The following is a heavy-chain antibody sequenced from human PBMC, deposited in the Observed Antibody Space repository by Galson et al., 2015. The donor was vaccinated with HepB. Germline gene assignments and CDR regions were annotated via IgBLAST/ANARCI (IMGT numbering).Heavy chain of an antibody. J-gene: IGHJ4*02. CDR1: GFSLSTSGMC. V-gene: IGHV2-70*01. CDR2: IDWDDDK. D-gene: IGHD3-10*01. Sequence: PALVKPTQTLTLTCTFSGFSLSTSGMCVSWIRQPPGKALEWLTLIDWDDDKYYSTSLKTRLTISKDTSKNQVVLTMTNMDPVDTATYYCARSVRGVIRNYYFDYWGQGTLVTVSS. CDR3: ARSVRGVIRNYYFDY.